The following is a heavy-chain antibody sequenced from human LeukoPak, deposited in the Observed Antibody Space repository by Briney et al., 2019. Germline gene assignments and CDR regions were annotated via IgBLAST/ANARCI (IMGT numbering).Heavy chain of an antibody. CDR2: IKQDGSEK. CDR3: ARNVIGELLLNY. Sequence: GGSLRLSCAASGFTFSNYWMSWVRQAPGKGLAWVANIKQDGSEKYYVDSVKGRFTISRDNAKNSLYLQMNSLRAEDTAVYYCARNVIGELLLNYWGQGTLVTVSS. V-gene: IGHV3-7*01. J-gene: IGHJ4*02. D-gene: IGHD3-10*01. CDR1: GFTFSNYW.